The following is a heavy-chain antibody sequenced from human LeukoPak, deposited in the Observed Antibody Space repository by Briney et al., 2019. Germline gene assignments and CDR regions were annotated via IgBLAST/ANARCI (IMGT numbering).Heavy chain of an antibody. D-gene: IGHD2-15*01. CDR1: GFTFSSYW. CDR3: AREGVVVAATPENY. J-gene: IGHJ4*02. V-gene: IGHV3-7*01. Sequence: GGPLRLPCEASGFTFSSYWMSWVRQAPGKGLEWVANIKQDGSEKYYVDSVKGRFTISRDNAKNSLYLQMNSLRAEDTAVYYCAREGVVVAATPENYWGQGTLVTVSS. CDR2: IKQDGSEK.